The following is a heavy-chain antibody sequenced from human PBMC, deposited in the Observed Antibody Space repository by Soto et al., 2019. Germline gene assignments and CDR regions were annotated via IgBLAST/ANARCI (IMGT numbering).Heavy chain of an antibody. J-gene: IGHJ4*02. CDR3: AREYCSGGSCYFIDY. CDR2: ISAYNGNT. Sequence: QVQLVQSGAEVKKPGASVQVSCKASGYTFTSYGISWVRQAPGQGLEWMGWISAYNGNTNYAQKLQGRVTMTTDTSTSTAYMELRSLISDDTAVYYCAREYCSGGSCYFIDYWGQGTLVTVSS. V-gene: IGHV1-18*01. D-gene: IGHD2-15*01. CDR1: GYTFTSYG.